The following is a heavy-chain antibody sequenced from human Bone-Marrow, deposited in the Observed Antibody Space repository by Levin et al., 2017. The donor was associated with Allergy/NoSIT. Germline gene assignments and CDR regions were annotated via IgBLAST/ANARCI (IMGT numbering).Heavy chain of an antibody. J-gene: IGHJ3*01. D-gene: IGHD1-26*01. V-gene: IGHV3-30*18. CDR2: ISYDGTKK. CDR3: AKGWDDGFDV. CDR1: GFTFTTYG. Sequence: PGGSLRLSCAASGFTFTTYGMHWVRQAPGKGLEWVAVISYDGTKKYYADSVKGRFTISRDNSKNTLYLQMNSLRPEDTAVFYCAKGWDDGFDVWGQGTVVTVSS.